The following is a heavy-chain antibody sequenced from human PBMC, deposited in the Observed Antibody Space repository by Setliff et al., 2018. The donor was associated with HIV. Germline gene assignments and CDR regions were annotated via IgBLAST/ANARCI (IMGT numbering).Heavy chain of an antibody. CDR1: AVSIGGYS. CDR3: ARHGTWNSQRFHFDY. V-gene: IGHV4-4*09. D-gene: IGHD1-7*01. Sequence: SETLSLTCTVSAVSIGGYSWSWIRQSPGKGLEWIGSIYSTDTTNHNPSLESRVTISVDKSKNQFSLKLNSVTAADTVVYYCARHGTWNSQRFHFDYWGQGTPVTVSS. J-gene: IGHJ4*02. CDR2: IYSTDTT.